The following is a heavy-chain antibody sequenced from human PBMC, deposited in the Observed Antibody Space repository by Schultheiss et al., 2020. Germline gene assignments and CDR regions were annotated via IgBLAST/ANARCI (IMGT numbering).Heavy chain of an antibody. CDR2: IWYDGSNK. CDR1: GFTFSSYA. Sequence: GGSLRLSCAASGFTFSSYAMSWVRQAPGKGLEWVAVIWYDGSNKYYADSVKGRFTISRDNAKNSLYLQMNSLRAEDTAVYYCARVAIRYCSGGSCYEAGDYWGQGTLVTVSS. J-gene: IGHJ4*02. CDR3: ARVAIRYCSGGSCYEAGDY. D-gene: IGHD2-15*01. V-gene: IGHV3-33*08.